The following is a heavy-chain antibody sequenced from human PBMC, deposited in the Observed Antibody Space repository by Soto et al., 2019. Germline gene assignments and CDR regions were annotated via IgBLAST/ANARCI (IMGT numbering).Heavy chain of an antibody. D-gene: IGHD2-21*02. Sequence: QITLKESGPSLLKPTQTLTLTCTFSGFSLTTGPAGVGWIRQPPGKALEWLALIYWDDDRRYSPSLRSRLTITRATSKDQVVLTMTNTDPVDTATYYCAHTRGGGNSACFDAWGQGTLVTVSS. CDR3: AHTRGGGNSACFDA. J-gene: IGHJ5*02. V-gene: IGHV2-5*02. CDR1: GFSLTTGPAG. CDR2: IYWDDDR.